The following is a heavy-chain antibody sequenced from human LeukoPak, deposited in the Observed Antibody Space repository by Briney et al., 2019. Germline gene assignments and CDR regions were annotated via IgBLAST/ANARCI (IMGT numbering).Heavy chain of an antibody. D-gene: IGHD3-10*01. Sequence: SETLSLTCTVSGGSISSSSYYWGWIRQPPGKGLEWIGIIYYSGSTYYNPSLKSRLTISVDMSKNQFSLKLSSVTAADTAVYYCARGHYGSGSYYNFDGPYHPRGRNKYYFDYWGQGTLVTVSS. CDR3: ARGHYGSGSYYNFDGPYHPRGRNKYYFDY. CDR2: IYYSGST. V-gene: IGHV4-39*01. CDR1: GGSISSSSYY. J-gene: IGHJ4*02.